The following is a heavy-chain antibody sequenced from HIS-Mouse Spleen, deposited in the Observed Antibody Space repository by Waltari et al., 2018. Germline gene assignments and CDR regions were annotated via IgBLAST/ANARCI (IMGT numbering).Heavy chain of an antibody. CDR3: ARMGPASGSYGDY. Sequence: QVQLQQWGAGLLKPSETLSLTCAVYGGSFSGYYWGWIRQPPGKGLGWIGEINHSGSTTTTPSLKSRVTISVDTSKNQFSLKLSSVTAADTAVYYCARMGPASGSYGDYWGQGTLVTVSS. CDR2: INHSGST. CDR1: GGSFSGYY. D-gene: IGHD1-26*01. V-gene: IGHV4-34*01. J-gene: IGHJ4*02.